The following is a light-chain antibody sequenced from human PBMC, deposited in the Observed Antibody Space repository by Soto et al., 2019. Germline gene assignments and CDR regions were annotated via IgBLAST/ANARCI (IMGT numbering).Light chain of an antibody. CDR2: LGS. CDR1: QRLLHSNGNNF. V-gene: IGKV2-28*01. J-gene: IGKJ5*01. CDR3: MQSTQLPPT. Sequence: EIVMTQSPPSLTVTPGEPASISCRSSQRLLHSNGNNFLDWYLQKPGQSPQLLIYLGSNRASGVPDRVSGSGAGTDFTLKISRVETDDVGIYYCMQSTQLPPTFGQGTRLEIK.